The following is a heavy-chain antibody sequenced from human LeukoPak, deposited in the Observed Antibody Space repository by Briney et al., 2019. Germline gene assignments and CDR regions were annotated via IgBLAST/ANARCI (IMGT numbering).Heavy chain of an antibody. J-gene: IGHJ4*02. CDR2: IYTSGST. Sequence: SETLSLTCTVSGGSISSYYWSWIRQPAGKGLEWIGRIYTSGSTNYNPSLKSRVTMSVDTSKNQFPLKLSSVTAADTAVYYCARDPGRYDSSGPHFDYWGQGTLVTVSS. D-gene: IGHD3-22*01. CDR3: ARDPGRYDSSGPHFDY. V-gene: IGHV4-4*07. CDR1: GGSISSYY.